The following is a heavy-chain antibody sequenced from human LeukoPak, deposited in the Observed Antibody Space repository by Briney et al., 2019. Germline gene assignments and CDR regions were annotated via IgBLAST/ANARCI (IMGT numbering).Heavy chain of an antibody. CDR3: ARDHLLFRQPPNWFDP. CDR2: INPDSGGT. D-gene: IGHD1-14*01. J-gene: IGHJ5*02. V-gene: IGHV1-2*02. Sequence: GSVKVSCKASGYTFSDYYMHWVRQAPGQGLEWMGWINPDSGGTKYAQKFQDRVTMTSDTSISTAYMELSRLRSDDTAVYYCARDHLLFRQPPNWFDPWGQGTLVTVSS. CDR1: GYTFSDYY.